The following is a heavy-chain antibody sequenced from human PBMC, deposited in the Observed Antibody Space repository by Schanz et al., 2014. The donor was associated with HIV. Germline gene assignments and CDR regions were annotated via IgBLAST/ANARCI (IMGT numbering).Heavy chain of an antibody. CDR1: GFSFSDYH. D-gene: IGHD2-2*02. CDR2: LSGSGSNI. V-gene: IGHV3-11*01. J-gene: IGHJ4*02. CDR3: AKDPGILPRTYFDS. Sequence: VQLVESGGGLVQPGGSLRLSCTASGFSFSDYHMSWIRQAPGKGLEWVSSLSGSGSNIYYADSVKGRFTISRDNGKNSLFLQMNSLRAEDTAVYYCAKDPGILPRTYFDSWGQGTPVTVSS.